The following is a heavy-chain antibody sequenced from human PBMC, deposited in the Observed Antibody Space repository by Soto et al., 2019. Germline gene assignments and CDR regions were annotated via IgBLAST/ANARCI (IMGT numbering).Heavy chain of an antibody. D-gene: IGHD2-2*01. CDR1: GYTLSDLS. J-gene: IGHJ4*02. CDR3: ATGVSTFFY. Sequence: QVQLEQSGAEMKKPGASVKVSCKVSGYTLSDLSMHWVRQSRGRGLEWMGGFDPEDGKTVYAQKFQGRVTMIEDTSTDTAYMELNGLTSEDTAVYFCATGVSTFFYWGLGTLVTVSS. V-gene: IGHV1-24*01. CDR2: FDPEDGKT.